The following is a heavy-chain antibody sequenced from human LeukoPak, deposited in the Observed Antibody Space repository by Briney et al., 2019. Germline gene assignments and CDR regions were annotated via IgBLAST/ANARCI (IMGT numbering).Heavy chain of an antibody. D-gene: IGHD3-22*01. V-gene: IGHV3-53*01. CDR3: ARLSDSSGYLGDFDY. Sequence: GGSLRLSRAASGFTVSSNYMSWVRQAPGKGLEWVSVIYSGGSTYYADSVKGRFTISRDNSKNTLYLQMNSLRAEDTAVYYCARLSDSSGYLGDFDYWGQGTLVTVSS. CDR1: GFTVSSNY. CDR2: IYSGGST. J-gene: IGHJ4*02.